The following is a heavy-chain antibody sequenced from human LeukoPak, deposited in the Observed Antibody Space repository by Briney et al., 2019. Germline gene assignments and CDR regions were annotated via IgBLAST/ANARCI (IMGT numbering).Heavy chain of an antibody. CDR2: ISYDGSNK. D-gene: IGHD6-6*01. CDR3: AKDSSGVDDYYYYYGMDV. V-gene: IGHV3-30*18. CDR1: GFTFSSYG. J-gene: IGHJ6*02. Sequence: GRSLRLSCAASGFTFSSYGMHWVRQAPGKGLEWVAVISYDGSNKYYADSVKGRFTISRDNSKNTLYLQMNSLRAEDTAVYYCAKDSSGVDDYYYYYGMDVWGQGTTVTVSS.